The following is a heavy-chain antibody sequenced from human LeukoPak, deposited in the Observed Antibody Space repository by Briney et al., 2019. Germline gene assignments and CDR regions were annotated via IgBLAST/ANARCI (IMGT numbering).Heavy chain of an antibody. CDR2: ISAYNGNT. D-gene: IGHD6-13*01. CDR1: GGTFSSYA. Sequence: GASVKVSCKASGGTFSSYAISWVRQAPGQGLEWMGWISAYNGNTNYAQKLQGRVTMTTDTSTSTAYMELRSLRSDDTAVYYCARVYSSSWSPDLKIDNYYYYYMDVWGKGTTVTISS. CDR3: ARVYSSSWSPDLKIDNYYYYYMDV. V-gene: IGHV1-18*01. J-gene: IGHJ6*03.